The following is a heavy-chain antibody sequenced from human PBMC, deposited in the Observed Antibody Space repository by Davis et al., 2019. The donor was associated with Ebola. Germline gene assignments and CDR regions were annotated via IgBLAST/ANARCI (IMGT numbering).Heavy chain of an antibody. CDR1: GFAFSNSW. Sequence: PGGSLRLSCAASGFAFSNSWVHWVRQILGKGLVWVARINSDGTTTSYADSVKGRFTISRDNAKNTLYLQMNSLTAEDTAVYYCESETRLGYWGQGTLVTVSS. J-gene: IGHJ4*02. D-gene: IGHD1-1*01. CDR3: ESETRLGY. CDR2: INSDGTTT. V-gene: IGHV3-74*01.